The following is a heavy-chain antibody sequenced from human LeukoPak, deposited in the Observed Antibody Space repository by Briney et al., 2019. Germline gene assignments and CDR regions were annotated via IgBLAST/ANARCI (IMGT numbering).Heavy chain of an antibody. CDR1: GCSISSYY. J-gene: IGHJ5*02. D-gene: IGHD3-10*01. CDR2: IYYSGST. Sequence: SETLSLTCTVSGCSISSYYWSWIRQPPGKGLEWIGYIYYSGSTNYNPSLKSRVTISVDTSKNQFSLKLSSVTAADTAVYYCARHKRGLRWFGELSGWFDPWGQGTLVTVSS. CDR3: ARHKRGLRWFGELSGWFDP. V-gene: IGHV4-59*08.